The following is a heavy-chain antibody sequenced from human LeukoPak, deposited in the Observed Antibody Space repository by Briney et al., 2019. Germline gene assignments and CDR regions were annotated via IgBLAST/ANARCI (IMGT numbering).Heavy chain of an antibody. V-gene: IGHV3-20*04. Sequence: SGGSQRLSCAASGFTFDGFGMTWVRQAPGKGLEWVSGINWKGGSTDYADSVKGRFTISRDNAKKSLYLQMNSLRAEDTAFYYCVRGNGNYYFDYWGQGTLVTVSS. D-gene: IGHD1-1*01. CDR3: VRGNGNYYFDY. J-gene: IGHJ4*02. CDR1: GFTFDGFG. CDR2: INWKGGST.